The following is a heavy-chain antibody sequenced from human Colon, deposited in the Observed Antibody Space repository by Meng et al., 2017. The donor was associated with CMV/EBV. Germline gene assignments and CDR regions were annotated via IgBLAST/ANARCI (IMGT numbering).Heavy chain of an antibody. D-gene: IGHD1-26*01. V-gene: IGHV4-59*01. J-gene: IGHJ3*02. CDR3: ARLFSGSVSAASDI. Sequence: SETLSLTCSVSGGSLNSYYLNWIRQTPEKGLEWIGYIHYTGGTNYNPSLKSRLIISGDTSKNHFFLRLTSVTAADTAVYYCARLFSGSVSAASDIWGQGTMVTVSS. CDR2: IHYTGGT. CDR1: GGSLNSYY.